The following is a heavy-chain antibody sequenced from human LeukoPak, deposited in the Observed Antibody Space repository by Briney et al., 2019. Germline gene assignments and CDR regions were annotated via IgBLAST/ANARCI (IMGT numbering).Heavy chain of an antibody. CDR1: EFTFSSYG. J-gene: IGHJ6*03. CDR2: ISSSSYI. CDR3: ARDVGRDGNYMDV. V-gene: IGHV3-21*01. D-gene: IGHD5-24*01. Sequence: GGSLRLSCAASEFTFSSYGMHWVRQAPGKGLEWVSSISSSSYIYYADSVKGRFTISRDNAKNSLYLQMNSLRAEDTAVYYCARDVGRDGNYMDVWGKGTTVTVSS.